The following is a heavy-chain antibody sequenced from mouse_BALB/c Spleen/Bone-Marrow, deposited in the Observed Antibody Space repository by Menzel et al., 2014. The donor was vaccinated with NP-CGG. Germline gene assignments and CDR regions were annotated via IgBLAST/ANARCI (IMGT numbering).Heavy chain of an antibody. CDR1: GYTFTEYT. CDR2: INPNNGGT. CDR3: GRGYGTYWFTY. D-gene: IGHD2-1*01. J-gene: IGHJ3*01. V-gene: IGHV1-18*01. Sequence: VQLQQSGPELVKPGASVKISCKTSGYTFTEYTMHWVKQRHGKSLEWIGGINPNNGGTNYNQKFKGKATMTVDKSSSTAYMELRSLTSDDSAVYYCGRGYGTYWFTYWGQGTLVTVSA.